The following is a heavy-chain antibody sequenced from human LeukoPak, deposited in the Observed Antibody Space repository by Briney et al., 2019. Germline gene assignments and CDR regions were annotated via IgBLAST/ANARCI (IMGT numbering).Heavy chain of an antibody. CDR2: INPNSGGT. Sequence: ASVKVSCKASGYTLTGYYMHWVRQAPGQGLEWMGWINPNSGGTKYAQKFQGRVTMTRDTSISTAYMELGRLRSDDTAVYYCARDEGYCSSTSCSAELDYWGQGTLVTVSS. CDR1: GYTLTGYY. D-gene: IGHD2-2*01. J-gene: IGHJ4*02. V-gene: IGHV1-2*02. CDR3: ARDEGYCSSTSCSAELDY.